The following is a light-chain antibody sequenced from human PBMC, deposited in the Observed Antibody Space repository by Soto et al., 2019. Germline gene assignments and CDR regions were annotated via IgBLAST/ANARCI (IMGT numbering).Light chain of an antibody. J-gene: IGKJ2*01. V-gene: IGKV1-39*01. CDR2: ATS. CDR3: QQSYSSPRT. Sequence: DIEMTQSPSSLSASVGDRFTMACRTSQDIRSYLNWYQQRPGKAPKLLIYATSSLQSGVPSRFSGSGSGTDFALTLSSLQPEDFATYYCQQSYSSPRTFGQGTKVDI. CDR1: QDIRSY.